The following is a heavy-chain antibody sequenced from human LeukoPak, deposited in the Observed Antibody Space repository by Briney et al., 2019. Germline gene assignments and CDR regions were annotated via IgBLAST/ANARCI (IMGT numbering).Heavy chain of an antibody. V-gene: IGHV3-23*01. D-gene: IGHD3-10*01. CDR2: LSHSGGDT. J-gene: IGHJ6*02. Sequence: GGSLRLSCAASGFTFANYAMSWVRQAPGKGLEWVSTLSHSGGDTYYADSVKGRFTISRDNSRNTLYLQMNSLRAEDAAVYYCAKVPYSDCGSERPPFMDAWGQGTTVAISS. CDR3: AKVPYSDCGSERPPFMDA. CDR1: GFTFANYA.